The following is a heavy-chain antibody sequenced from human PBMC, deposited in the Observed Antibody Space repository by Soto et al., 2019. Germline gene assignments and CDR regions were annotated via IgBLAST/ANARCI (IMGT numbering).Heavy chain of an antibody. CDR3: ASGDSSSSNAFDI. CDR1: GYTFTSYG. V-gene: IGHV1-18*01. CDR2: ISAYNGNT. Sequence: ASVKVSCKASGYTFTSYGISWVRQAPGQGLEWMGWISAYNGNTNYAQKLQGRVTMTTDTSTSTVYMELSSLRSEDTAVYYCASGDSSSSNAFDIWGQGTMVTVSS. D-gene: IGHD3-22*01. J-gene: IGHJ3*02.